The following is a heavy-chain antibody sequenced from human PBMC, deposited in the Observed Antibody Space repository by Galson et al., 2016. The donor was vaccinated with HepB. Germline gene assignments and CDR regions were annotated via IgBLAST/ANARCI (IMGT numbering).Heavy chain of an antibody. D-gene: IGHD6-19*01. CDR1: GDSISSGSYY. CDR3: AKAGSSGWYVY. CDR2: IYYSGRT. V-gene: IGHV4-61*01. J-gene: IGHJ4*02. Sequence: SETLSLTCTVFGDSISSGSYYWSWIRQPPGKGLEWIAYIYYSGRTVHNPSLRSRVNMSVDTSKNQFSLKMASVTAADTAIYYCAKAGSSGWYVYWGQGTLVTVSS.